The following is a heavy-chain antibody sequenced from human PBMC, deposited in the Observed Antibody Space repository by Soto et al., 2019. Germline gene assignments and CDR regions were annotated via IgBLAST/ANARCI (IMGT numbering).Heavy chain of an antibody. D-gene: IGHD3-10*01. V-gene: IGHV1-69*04. Sequence: GLEWMGRIIPIAAIANYTQKFQGRVTITVDKSSTTAYMELSSLRSDDTAVYYCARGSTIVRGAPSWFDPWGQGTLVTVSS. J-gene: IGHJ5*02. CDR2: IIPIAAIA. CDR3: ARGSTIVRGAPSWFDP.